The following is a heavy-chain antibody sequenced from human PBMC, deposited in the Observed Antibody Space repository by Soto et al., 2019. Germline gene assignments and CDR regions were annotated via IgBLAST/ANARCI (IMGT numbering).Heavy chain of an antibody. D-gene: IGHD3-3*01. V-gene: IGHV1-18*04. J-gene: IGHJ6*02. CDR3: AGGGSGYHTGRGFAGAMDV. Sequence: QVQLVQSGSEVKKPGASVKISCKASGYIFTGYGISWVRQAPGQGLQWMGWISPYNANTKYAESLQGRLSMTTDTPTATAYMGLRGRRSDDRAVYWWAGGGSGYHTGRGFAGAMDVWGQGTTVTVSS. CDR2: ISPYNANT. CDR1: GYIFTGYG.